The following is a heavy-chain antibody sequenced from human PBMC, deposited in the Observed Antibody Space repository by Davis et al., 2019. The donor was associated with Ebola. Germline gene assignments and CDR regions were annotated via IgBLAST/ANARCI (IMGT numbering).Heavy chain of an antibody. D-gene: IGHD6-19*01. J-gene: IGHJ4*02. CDR3: ARDSYRGGWYSGMDY. Sequence: ASVKVSCKASGYSFTVNAIHWVRQAPGQRLEWVGWINAGTGNRQYSEKLQGRVTITRDTSASTVYIEVSSLRSEDTAVYYCARDSYRGGWYSGMDYWGQGTLVTVSS. V-gene: IGHV1-3*01. CDR1: GYSFTVNA. CDR2: INAGTGNR.